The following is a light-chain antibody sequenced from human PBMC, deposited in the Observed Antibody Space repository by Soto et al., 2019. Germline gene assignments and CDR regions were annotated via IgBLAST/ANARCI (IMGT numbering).Light chain of an antibody. Sequence: EIVLTQSPATLSLSPGERATLSCRASQSVSSYLAWYPPKPGQAPRLLIYDASNRATGIPARFSGSGSGTDFTLTISSLEPEDFAVYYCQQRSNWPPWTFGQGTKVEIK. CDR2: DAS. CDR1: QSVSSY. V-gene: IGKV3-11*01. CDR3: QQRSNWPPWT. J-gene: IGKJ1*01.